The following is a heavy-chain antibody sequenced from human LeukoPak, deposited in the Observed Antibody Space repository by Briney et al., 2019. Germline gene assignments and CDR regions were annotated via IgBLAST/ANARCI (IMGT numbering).Heavy chain of an antibody. Sequence: ASVKVSCKASRYTFATSAISGLRQAAGHRLEWMGEIGAYNSNTKYVEKFQDRVTMTTETSTSAAYMELRSLRSDDTAIYYCVRDHQYDFDCGGEGTLVTV. V-gene: IGHV1-18*01. CDR1: RYTFATSA. J-gene: IGHJ4*01. D-gene: IGHD2-2*01. CDR2: IGAYNSNT. CDR3: VRDHQYDFDC.